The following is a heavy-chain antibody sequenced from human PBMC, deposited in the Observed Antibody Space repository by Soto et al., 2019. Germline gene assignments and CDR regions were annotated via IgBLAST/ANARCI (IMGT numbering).Heavy chain of an antibody. Sequence: EVQLLESGGGLVQPGGYLRLSCAASGFTFSSYAMSWVRQAPGKGLEWVSAISGSGGSTYYADSVKGRFTISRDNSKNTLYLQMNSLRAEDTAVYYCAKGGQWLVQPFDYWGQGTLVTVSS. D-gene: IGHD6-19*01. CDR3: AKGGQWLVQPFDY. J-gene: IGHJ4*02. V-gene: IGHV3-23*01. CDR2: ISGSGGST. CDR1: GFTFSSYA.